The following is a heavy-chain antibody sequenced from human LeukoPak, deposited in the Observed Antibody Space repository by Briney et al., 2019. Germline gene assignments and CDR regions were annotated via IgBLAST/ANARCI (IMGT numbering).Heavy chain of an antibody. Sequence: GGSLRLSCAASGFTFSNYWVHWVRQAPGKGLVWVSRINSDGINTSYADSVKSRFTISRDNAKNTLNLQMNSLRAEDTAVYYCARGLGQYYDTSDNWFDPWGQGTLVTVSS. CDR3: ARGLGQYYDTSDNWFDP. J-gene: IGHJ5*02. V-gene: IGHV3-74*01. CDR1: GFTFSNYW. CDR2: INSDGINT. D-gene: IGHD3-22*01.